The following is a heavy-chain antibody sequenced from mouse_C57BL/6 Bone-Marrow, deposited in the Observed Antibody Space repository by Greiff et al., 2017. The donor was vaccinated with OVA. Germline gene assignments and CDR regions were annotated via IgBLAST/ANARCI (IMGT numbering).Heavy chain of an antibody. V-gene: IGHV5-12*01. Sequence: EVMLVESGGGLVQPGGSLKLSCAASGFTFSDYYMYWVRQTPEKRLEWVAYISNGGGSTYYPDTVKGRFTISRDNAKNTLYLQMSRLKSEDTAMYYCARPYYYGSSYVYAMDYWGQGTSVTVSS. CDR3: ARPYYYGSSYVYAMDY. CDR2: ISNGGGST. J-gene: IGHJ4*01. D-gene: IGHD1-1*01. CDR1: GFTFSDYY.